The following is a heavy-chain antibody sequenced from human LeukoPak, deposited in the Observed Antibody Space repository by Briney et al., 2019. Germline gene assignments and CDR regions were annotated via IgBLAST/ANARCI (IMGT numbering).Heavy chain of an antibody. CDR2: INSDGSST. CDR3: AREGSGSSGWYGRGNFDY. J-gene: IGHJ4*02. Sequence: PGGSLRLSCAASGFTFSRYWMHWVRQAPGKGLVWVSRINSDGSSTTYADSVKGRFTISRDNAKNSLYLQMNSLRAEDTALYYCAREGSGSSGWYGRGNFDYWGQGTLVTVSS. V-gene: IGHV3-74*01. D-gene: IGHD6-19*01. CDR1: GFTFSRYW.